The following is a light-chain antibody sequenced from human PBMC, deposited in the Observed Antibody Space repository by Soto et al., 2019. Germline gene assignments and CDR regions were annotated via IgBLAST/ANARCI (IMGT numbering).Light chain of an antibody. CDR2: GAS. V-gene: IGKV3-20*01. CDR1: QSVSSSY. Sequence: EIVLTQSPGTLSLSPGERATLSCRASQSVSSSYLAWYQQKPGQAPRLLIYGASSRATGIPDRFSGSGSGTEFTLTISRLEPEDVEVYYCQQYRSSPHTFGEGTKVEIK. CDR3: QQYRSSPHT. J-gene: IGKJ1*01.